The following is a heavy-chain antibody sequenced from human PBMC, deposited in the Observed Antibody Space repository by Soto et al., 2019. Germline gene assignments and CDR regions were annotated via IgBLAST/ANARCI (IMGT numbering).Heavy chain of an antibody. CDR2: IYYSGST. V-gene: IGHV4-31*03. D-gene: IGHD4-17*01. CDR3: ARDSRDYGGNWNRYYFDY. Sequence: SETLSLTCTVSGGSISSGGYYWSWIRQHPGKGLEWIGYIYYSGSTYYNPSLKSRVTISVDTSKNHFSLKLSSVTAADTAVYYCARDSRDYGGNWNRYYFDYWGQGTLVTVSS. CDR1: GGSISSGGYY. J-gene: IGHJ4*02.